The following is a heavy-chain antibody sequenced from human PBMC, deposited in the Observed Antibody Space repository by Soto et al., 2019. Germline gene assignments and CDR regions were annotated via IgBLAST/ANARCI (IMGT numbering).Heavy chain of an antibody. Sequence: EVQLVECGGGLVKPGGSLRVSCVASGFSFSNGWMAWVRQAPGKGLEWVGRIKSKTDGGTTDYAAPVKGRFSISRDDSKNTLYLELNSLKSEDTAVYYCTTDGHFDYWGQGTLVTVSS. CDR3: TTDGHFDY. J-gene: IGHJ4*02. V-gene: IGHV3-15*01. CDR1: GFSFSNGW. CDR2: IKSKTDGGTT.